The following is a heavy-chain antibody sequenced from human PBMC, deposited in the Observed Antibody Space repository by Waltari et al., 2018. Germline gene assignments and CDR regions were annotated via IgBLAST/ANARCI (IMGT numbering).Heavy chain of an antibody. CDR3: ARGQTRAVARLPYYFDY. Sequence: QVQLVQSGAEVKKPGASVKVSCQASGYTFTSYDINWVRQATGQGLEWMGWMNPNSGNTGYAQKFQGRVTITRNTSISTAYMELSSLRSEDTAVYYCARGQTRAVARLPYYFDYWGQGTLVTVSS. J-gene: IGHJ4*02. CDR2: MNPNSGNT. D-gene: IGHD1-1*01. V-gene: IGHV1-8*03. CDR1: GYTFTSYD.